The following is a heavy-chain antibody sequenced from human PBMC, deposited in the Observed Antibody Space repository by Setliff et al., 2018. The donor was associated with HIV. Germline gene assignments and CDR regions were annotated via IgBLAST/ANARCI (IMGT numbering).Heavy chain of an antibody. CDR3: ARVSSTYWYSIFRNYYYHMDV. Sequence: ASVKVSCKVSGYTLTELSMHWVRQAPGKGLEWMGGFDPEDDETIYAQKFQGRVTMTEDTSTDTAYMELSSLRSEDTAVYYCARVSSTYWYSIFRNYYYHMDVWGKGTTVTVSS. D-gene: IGHD2-8*02. CDR1: GYTLTELS. V-gene: IGHV1-24*01. J-gene: IGHJ6*03. CDR2: FDPEDDET.